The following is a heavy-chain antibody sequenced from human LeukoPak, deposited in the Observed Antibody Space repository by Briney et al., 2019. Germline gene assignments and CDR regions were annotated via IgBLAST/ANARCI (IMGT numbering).Heavy chain of an antibody. V-gene: IGHV1-18*01. CDR3: ARNRVQVGDNSCLPP. CDR1: GYTFTSYG. J-gene: IGHJ5*02. Sequence: GASVKVSCKASGYTFTSYGISWVRQAPGQGLEWMGWVSAYNGNTNYAQKLQGRVTMTTDTSTSTAYMKLRSLRSDDTAVYYCARNRVQVGDNSCLPPWGQGTLVTVSS. D-gene: IGHD3-22*01. CDR2: VSAYNGNT.